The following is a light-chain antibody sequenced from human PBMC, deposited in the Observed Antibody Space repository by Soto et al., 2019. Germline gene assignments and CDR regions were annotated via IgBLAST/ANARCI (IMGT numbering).Light chain of an antibody. V-gene: IGLV2-14*01. Sequence: QSVLTQPASVSGSPGQSITISCTGTSSDVGGYNYVSWYQQHTGRAPKLIIYDVSNRPSGVSNRFSGSKSGNTASLTISGLQAEDEADYHCSSYTSTSTPRVFGGGTKLTVL. CDR3: SSYTSTSTPRV. J-gene: IGLJ3*02. CDR1: SSDVGGYNY. CDR2: DVS.